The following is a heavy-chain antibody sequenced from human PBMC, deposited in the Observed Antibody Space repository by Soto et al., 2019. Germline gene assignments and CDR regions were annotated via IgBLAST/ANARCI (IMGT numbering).Heavy chain of an antibody. V-gene: IGHV3-74*01. CDR2: INSDGSST. Sequence: GSLRLSCAASGFTFSSYWMHWVRQAPGKGLVWVSRINSDGSSTSYADSVKGRFTISRDNAKNTLYLQMNSLRAEDTAVYYCARERQQLAYYYYYYGMDVWGQGTTVTVSS. D-gene: IGHD6-13*01. CDR3: ARERQQLAYYYYYYGMDV. CDR1: GFTFSSYW. J-gene: IGHJ6*02.